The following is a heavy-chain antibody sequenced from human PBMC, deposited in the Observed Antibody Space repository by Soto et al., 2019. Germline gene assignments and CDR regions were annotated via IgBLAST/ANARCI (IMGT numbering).Heavy chain of an antibody. CDR1: GGSISSYY. Sequence: SETLSLTCTVSGGSISSYYWIWIRQPAGKGLEWIGRIYISGSTNYNPSLKSRATMSVDTSKKQFSLKVRSVTAADTAVYYCASALLDYGDYYFDTWGQGTLVTVSP. J-gene: IGHJ4*02. CDR2: IYISGST. V-gene: IGHV4-4*07. CDR3: ASALLDYGDYYFDT. D-gene: IGHD4-17*01.